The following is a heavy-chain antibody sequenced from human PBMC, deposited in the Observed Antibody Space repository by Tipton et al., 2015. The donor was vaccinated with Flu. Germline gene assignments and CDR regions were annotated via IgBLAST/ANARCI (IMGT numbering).Heavy chain of an antibody. J-gene: IGHJ1*01. CDR1: GGSISGHY. Sequence: TLSLTCAVSGGSISGHYWTWIRQHPGKGLEWIGYILYTGSTYSNPSLKSRISISVDTSKNQFSLKLSSVTAADTAVYYCARGNRYHYDSWGQGTLVTVSS. D-gene: IGHD3-22*01. V-gene: IGHV4-31*11. CDR2: ILYTGST. CDR3: ARGNRYHYDS.